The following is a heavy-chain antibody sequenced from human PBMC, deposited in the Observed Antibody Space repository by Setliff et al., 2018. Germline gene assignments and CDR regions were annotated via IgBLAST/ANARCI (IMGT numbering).Heavy chain of an antibody. V-gene: IGHV1-3*01. CDR1: GYTFTSYT. J-gene: IGHJ5*02. CDR2: INAGNGNT. D-gene: IGHD4-17*01. Sequence: ASVKVSCKASGYTFTSYTLHWVRQAPGQRLEWMGWINAGNGNTKYSQKYQGRVTLTRDTSASIAYMELSSLRSEDTAVYFCARGSSVTTGGPQFDPWGQGTLVTVSS. CDR3: ARGSSVTTGGPQFDP.